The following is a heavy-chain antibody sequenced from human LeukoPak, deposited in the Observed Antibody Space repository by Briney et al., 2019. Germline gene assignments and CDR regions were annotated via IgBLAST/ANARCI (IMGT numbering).Heavy chain of an antibody. Sequence: GSLRLSCAASGFTFSSYWMSWVRQAPGKGLEWVANIKQDGSEKYYVDSVKGRFTISRDNAKNSLYLQMNSLRAEDTAVYYCARVQDYYDSSGYYIAYYYFDYWGQGTLVTVSS. J-gene: IGHJ4*02. D-gene: IGHD3-22*01. CDR1: GFTFSSYW. CDR3: ARVQDYYDSSGYYIAYYYFDY. V-gene: IGHV3-7*01. CDR2: IKQDGSEK.